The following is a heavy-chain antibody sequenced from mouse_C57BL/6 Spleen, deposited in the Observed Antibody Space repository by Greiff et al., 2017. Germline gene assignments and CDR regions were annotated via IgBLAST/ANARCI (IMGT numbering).Heavy chain of an antibody. CDR2: IDPETGGT. CDR3: TRPFYYAMDY. Sequence: VQLQQSGAELVRPGASVTLSCKASGYTFTDYEMHWVKQTPVHGLEWIGAIDPETGGTAYNQKFKGKAILTADKSSSTAYMELRSLTSEYSAVYYCTRPFYYAMDYWGQGTSVTVSS. J-gene: IGHJ4*01. CDR1: GYTFTDYE. V-gene: IGHV1-15*01.